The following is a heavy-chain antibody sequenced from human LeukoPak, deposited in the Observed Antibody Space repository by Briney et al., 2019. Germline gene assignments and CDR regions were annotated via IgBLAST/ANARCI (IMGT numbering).Heavy chain of an antibody. D-gene: IGHD6-13*01. J-gene: IGHJ4*02. V-gene: IGHV3-30-3*01. CDR1: GFTFSSYA. CDR2: ISYDGSMK. CDR3: ARRYSNTWYYFDY. Sequence: PRRSLRLSCAASGFTFSSYAMHWVGQAPGKGLEWVAVISYDGSMKYYADSVKGRFTIARDNSKNTLYLQMNSLRAEDTAVYYCARRYSNTWYYFDYWGQGTMAAVSS.